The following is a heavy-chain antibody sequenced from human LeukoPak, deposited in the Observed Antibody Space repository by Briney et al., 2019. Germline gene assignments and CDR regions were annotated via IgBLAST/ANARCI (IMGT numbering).Heavy chain of an antibody. J-gene: IGHJ4*02. CDR1: GDSISSGGDYY. CDR3: ARGIDYDDPSGVYRDDPFFDY. Sequence: PSQTLSLTCTVSGDSISSGGDYYWSWIRQHPGKGLEWIGYIHYSGNTYSNPSLNSRVTISVDTSKAQFSLRLGSVTAADTAVYYCARGIDYDDPSGVYRDDPFFDYWGQGTLVTVSS. CDR2: IHYSGNT. D-gene: IGHD3-22*01. V-gene: IGHV4-31*03.